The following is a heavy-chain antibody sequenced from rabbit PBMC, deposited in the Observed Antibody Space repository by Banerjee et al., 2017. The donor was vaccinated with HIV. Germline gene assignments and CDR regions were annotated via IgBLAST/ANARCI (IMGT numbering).Heavy chain of an antibody. CDR2: IYTTGNGKT. J-gene: IGHJ4*01. Sequence: QEQLVESGGGLVQPEGSLTLTCTASGFSFSSSYYMCWVRQAPGKGLEWIGCIYTTGNGKTYYASWAKGRFTISKSSSTTVTLQMTSLTAADTATYFCARDAGSGDYIDVYFNLWGPGTLVTVS. V-gene: IGHV1S45*01. CDR3: ARDAGSGDYIDVYFNL. D-gene: IGHD8-1*01. CDR1: GFSFSSSYY.